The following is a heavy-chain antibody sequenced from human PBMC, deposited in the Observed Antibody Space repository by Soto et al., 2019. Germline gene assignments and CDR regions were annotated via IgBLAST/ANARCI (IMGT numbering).Heavy chain of an antibody. V-gene: IGHV3-23*01. D-gene: IGHD3-3*01. CDR2: ISGSGGST. CDR1: VFTFISYA. J-gene: IGHJ6*02. Sequence: GRSLGLSCASSVFTFISYAMSWVRQAPGKGLEWVSAISGSGGSTYYADSVKGRFTISRDNSKNTLYLQMNSLRAEDTAVYYCAKGGLRFSPHGMDVWGQGTTVTVSS. CDR3: AKGGLRFSPHGMDV.